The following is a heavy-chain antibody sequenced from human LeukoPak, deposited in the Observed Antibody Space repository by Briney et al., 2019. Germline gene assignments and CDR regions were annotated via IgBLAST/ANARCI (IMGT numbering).Heavy chain of an antibody. Sequence: GGPLRLSCAASGFTFSSYEMNWVRQAPGKALEWVSYISSSSSTLYYADSVKGRFTISRDNAKNSLYLQMNSLRAEDTAVYYCASDSNYDSSGYHEGGGQGTLVTVSS. D-gene: IGHD3-22*01. J-gene: IGHJ4*02. CDR1: GFTFSSYE. CDR3: ASDSNYDSSGYHEG. V-gene: IGHV3-48*03. CDR2: ISSSSSTL.